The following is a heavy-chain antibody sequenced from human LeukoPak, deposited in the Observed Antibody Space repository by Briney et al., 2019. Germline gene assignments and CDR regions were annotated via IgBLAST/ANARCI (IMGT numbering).Heavy chain of an antibody. D-gene: IGHD3-10*01. CDR2: IYNSGST. J-gene: IGHJ5*02. CDR3: ALTNSGSHHLGWFDP. V-gene: IGHV4-59*01. Sequence: PSETLSLTCTVSGGSIGSNYWSWIRQPPGKGLEWIGYIYNSGSTNYNPSLKSRVTISADMSKNQLSLKLTSVTAADTAVYYCALTNSGSHHLGWFDPWGQGTLVTVSS. CDR1: GGSIGSNY.